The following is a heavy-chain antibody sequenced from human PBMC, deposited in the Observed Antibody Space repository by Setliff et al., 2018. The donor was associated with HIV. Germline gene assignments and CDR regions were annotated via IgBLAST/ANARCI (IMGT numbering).Heavy chain of an antibody. D-gene: IGHD6-19*01. CDR3: LLPCTSGWHNWADP. V-gene: IGHV3-23*01. CDR1: GFTFSGYA. CDR2: ISGSGGST. Sequence: PGGSLRLSCAASGFTFSGYAMRWVRQAPGKGLECVSGISGSGGSTHYADSVKGRFTISRDNSKNMLYLQMNSLRAEDTAMYYCLLPCTSGWHNWADPWGQGTLVTAPQ. J-gene: IGHJ5*02.